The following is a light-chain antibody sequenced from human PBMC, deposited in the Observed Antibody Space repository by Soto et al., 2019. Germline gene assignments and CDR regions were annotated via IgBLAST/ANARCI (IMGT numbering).Light chain of an antibody. CDR2: DAS. CDR3: QQYNSYSWT. V-gene: IGKV1-5*01. Sequence: DIQMTQSPSTLSASVGDRVTITCRASQNIGTSLAWYQQTPGKAPKLLISDASTLESGVPSRFSGSGFGTDFTLTISTLQPEDFGTYYCQQYNSYSWTFGQGTKVDIK. CDR1: QNIGTS. J-gene: IGKJ1*01.